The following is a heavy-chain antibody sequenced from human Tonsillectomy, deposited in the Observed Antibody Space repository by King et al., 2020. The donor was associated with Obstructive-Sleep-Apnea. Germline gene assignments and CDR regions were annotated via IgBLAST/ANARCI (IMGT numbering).Heavy chain of an antibody. V-gene: IGHV3-21*01. CDR2: ISSSSSYI. D-gene: IGHD3-16*01. Sequence: VQLVESGGGLVKPGGSLRLSCTASGFTFSSYSKNWVRQAPGKGLEWVSSISSSSSYIYYADSVKGRFTISRDNAKNSLYLQMNSLRAEDTAVYYCVRTLGGWLTFDVWGQGTMVIVSS. CDR1: GFTFSSYS. CDR3: VRTLGGWLTFDV. J-gene: IGHJ3*01.